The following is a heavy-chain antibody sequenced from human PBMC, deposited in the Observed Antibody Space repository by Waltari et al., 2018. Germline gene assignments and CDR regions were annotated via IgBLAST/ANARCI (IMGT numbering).Heavy chain of an antibody. CDR2: IIPIFGTA. J-gene: IGHJ4*02. D-gene: IGHD2-15*01. CDR3: ARETVGVVVVAATPFDY. Sequence: SSYAISWVRQAPGQGLEWMGGIIPIFGTANYAQKFQGRVTITADKSTSTAYMELSSLRSEDTAVYYCARETVGVVVVAATPFDYWGQGTLVTVSS. CDR1: SSYA. V-gene: IGHV1-69*06.